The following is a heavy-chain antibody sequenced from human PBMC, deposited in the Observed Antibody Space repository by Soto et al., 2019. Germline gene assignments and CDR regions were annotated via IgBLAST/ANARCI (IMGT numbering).Heavy chain of an antibody. J-gene: IGHJ4*02. D-gene: IGHD3-22*01. Sequence: PGGSLRLSCAASGFTFSSYAMHWFRQAPGKGLEWVAVISYDGSNKYYADSVKGRFTISRDNSKNTLYLQMNSLRAEDTAVYYCAGHYYDSSGYYSSLNYWGQGTLVTVSS. CDR2: ISYDGSNK. V-gene: IGHV3-30-3*01. CDR1: GFTFSSYA. CDR3: AGHYYDSSGYYSSLNY.